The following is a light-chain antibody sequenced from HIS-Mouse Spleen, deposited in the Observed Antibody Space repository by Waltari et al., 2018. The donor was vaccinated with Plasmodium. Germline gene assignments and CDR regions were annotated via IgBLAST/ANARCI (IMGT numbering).Light chain of an antibody. Sequence: EIVMTQSPATLSVSPGERATLSCRASQRVSRNLAWYQQKPGQAPRLLIYGASTRATGIPARFSGSGSGTEFTLTISSLQSEDFAVYYCQQYNNWPFTFGPGTKVDIK. CDR2: GAS. V-gene: IGKV3-15*01. J-gene: IGKJ3*01. CDR1: QRVSRN. CDR3: QQYNNWPFT.